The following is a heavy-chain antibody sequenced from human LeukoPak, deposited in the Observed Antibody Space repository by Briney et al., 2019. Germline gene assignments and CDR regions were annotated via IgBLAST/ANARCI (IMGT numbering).Heavy chain of an antibody. CDR1: GFTVSTNY. CDR2: IYYSGST. V-gene: IGHV4-31*02. CDR3: AMRGYCSGGSCRGLQDY. J-gene: IGHJ4*02. D-gene: IGHD2-15*01. Sequence: LRLSCAASGFTVSTNYMSWIRQHPGKGLEWIGYIYYSGSTYYNPSFKSRVTISVDTSKNQFSLKLSSVTAADTAVYYCAMRGYCSGGSCRGLQDYWGQGTLVTVSS.